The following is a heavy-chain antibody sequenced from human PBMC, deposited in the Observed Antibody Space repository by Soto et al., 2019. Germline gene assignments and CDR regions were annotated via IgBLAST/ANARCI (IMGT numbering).Heavy chain of an antibody. J-gene: IGHJ4*02. V-gene: IGHV4-39*01. D-gene: IGHD3-22*01. CDR3: ARPTYNFASSGYAY. CDR1: GGSISSSSYY. CDR2: ISYTGST. Sequence: QLQLQESGPGLVKPSETLSLTCTVSGGSISSSSYYWGWIRQPPGKGLEWIGSISYTGSTYYNPSLKSRVTISVDTSKNQFSLMLNSVPAADTAVYFCARPTYNFASSGYAYWGQGTLVTVSS.